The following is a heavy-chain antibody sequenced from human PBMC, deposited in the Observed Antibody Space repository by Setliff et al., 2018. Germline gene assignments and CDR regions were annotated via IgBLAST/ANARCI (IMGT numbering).Heavy chain of an antibody. CDR2: IYYSGST. Sequence: SETLSLTCTVSGGSISRGSYDWSWIRQPAGKGLEWIGSIYYSGSTYYNPSLKSRVTISVDTSKNQFSLKLSSVTAADTAVYYCARDVRVASSSWFKSAFDIWGQGTMVTVSS. CDR1: GGSISRGSYD. CDR3: ARDVRVASSSWFKSAFDI. J-gene: IGHJ3*02. V-gene: IGHV4-39*07. D-gene: IGHD6-13*01.